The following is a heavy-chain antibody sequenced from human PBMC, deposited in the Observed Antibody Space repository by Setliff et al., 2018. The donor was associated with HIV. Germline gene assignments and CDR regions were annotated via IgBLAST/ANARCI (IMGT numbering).Heavy chain of an antibody. J-gene: IGHJ4*02. CDR2: IIPVFGTT. Sequence: SVKVSCKASGGTFSSYAISWMRQVPGQGLDWMGGIIPVFGTTNYAQKFQGRVTITADESTSTAYMELSSLRSEDTAVYYCARGGVYYYDSSGWSMDYWGQGTLVTVSS. CDR3: ARGGVYYYDSSGWSMDY. CDR1: GGTFSSYA. V-gene: IGHV1-69*13. D-gene: IGHD3-22*01.